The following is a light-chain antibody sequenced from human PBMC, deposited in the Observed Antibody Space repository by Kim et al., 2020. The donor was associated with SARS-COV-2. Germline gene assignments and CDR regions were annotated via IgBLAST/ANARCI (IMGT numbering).Light chain of an antibody. CDR2: SSN. J-gene: IGLJ2*01. V-gene: IGLV1-44*01. Sequence: QSVLTQPPSASGTPGQRVTISCSGSSSNIGSNIVNWYQHLPGTAPKLVLYSSNQRPSGVPDRFSGSRSGTSASLAISGLQSEDEADYICAAWDDSLGGPVFGGGTQLTVL. CDR3: AAWDDSLGGPV. CDR1: SSNIGSNI.